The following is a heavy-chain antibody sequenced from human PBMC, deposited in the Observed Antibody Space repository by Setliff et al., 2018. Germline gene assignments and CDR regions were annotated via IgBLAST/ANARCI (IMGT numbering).Heavy chain of an antibody. CDR2: IYNIGET. Sequence: GESLKISCVVSGLTVSNDFMGWVRQAPGKGLEWVSVIYNIGETRYADSVKGRFTISRDKSKNTLYLHLSSLRVGDTATYYCARDRGGTNPWFDFWGREPRSPSPQ. V-gene: IGHV3-53*01. CDR3: ARDRGGTNPWFDF. CDR1: GLTVSNDF. J-gene: IGHJ5*01. D-gene: IGHD3-10*01.